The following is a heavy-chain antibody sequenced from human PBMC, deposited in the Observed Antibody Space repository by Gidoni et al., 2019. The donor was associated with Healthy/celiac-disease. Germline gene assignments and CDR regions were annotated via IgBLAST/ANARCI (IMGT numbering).Heavy chain of an antibody. CDR1: GFTFSNAG. Sequence: EVQLVESGGGLVTPGGSLRLYCAASGFTFSNAGMSWVRQAPGKGLEWVGRIKSKTDGGTTDYAAPVKGRFSISRDDSKNTLYLQMNSLKTEDTAVYYCTTGWIQLGYGMDVWGQGTTVTVSS. CDR3: TTGWIQLGYGMDV. CDR2: IKSKTDGGTT. J-gene: IGHJ6*02. D-gene: IGHD5-18*01. V-gene: IGHV3-15*01.